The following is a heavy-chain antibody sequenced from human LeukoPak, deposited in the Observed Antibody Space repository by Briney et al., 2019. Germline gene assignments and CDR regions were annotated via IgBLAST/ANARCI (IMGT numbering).Heavy chain of an antibody. V-gene: IGHV1-69*01. CDR2: IIPIFGTA. D-gene: IGHD3-9*01. Sequence: SVKVSCKASGGTFSSYAISWVRQAPGQGLEWMGGIIPIFGTANYAQKFQGRVTITADESTSTAYMELSSLRSENTAVYYRARVGVSYHILTGYFDYWGQGTLVTVSS. CDR1: GGTFSSYA. J-gene: IGHJ4*02. CDR3: ARVGVSYHILTGYFDY.